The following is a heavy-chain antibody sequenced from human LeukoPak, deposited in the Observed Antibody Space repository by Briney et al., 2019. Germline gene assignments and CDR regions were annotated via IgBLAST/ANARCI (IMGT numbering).Heavy chain of an antibody. CDR2: INPSGGST. CDR3: ASYLSGWPMKY. Sequence: ASVKVSCKASGYTFTSYHMHWVRQAPGQGLEWMGIINPSGGSTSYAQKFQGRVTMTRDMSTSTVYMELSSLRSEDTAVYYCASYLSGWPMKYWGQGTMVTVSS. J-gene: IGHJ4*02. CDR1: GYTFTSYH. D-gene: IGHD6-19*01. V-gene: IGHV1-46*01.